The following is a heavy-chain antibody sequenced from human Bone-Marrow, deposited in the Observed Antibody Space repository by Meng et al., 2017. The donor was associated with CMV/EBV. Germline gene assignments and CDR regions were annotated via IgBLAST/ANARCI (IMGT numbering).Heavy chain of an antibody. CDR1: GYTCTGYY. Sequence: SGYTCTGYYMHWVRQAPGQGLEWMGWINPNSGGTNYAQKFQGRVTMTRDTSISTAYMELSRLRSDDTAVYYCARDPTNYDFWSGYFDYWGQGTLVTVSS. CDR3: ARDPTNYDFWSGYFDY. V-gene: IGHV1-2*02. CDR2: INPNSGGT. J-gene: IGHJ4*02. D-gene: IGHD3-3*01.